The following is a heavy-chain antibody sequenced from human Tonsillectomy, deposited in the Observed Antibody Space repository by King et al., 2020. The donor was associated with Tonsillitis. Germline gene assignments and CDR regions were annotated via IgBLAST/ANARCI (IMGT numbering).Heavy chain of an antibody. CDR1: GGSFSSSSYY. Sequence: HLQLQESGPGLVKPSETLSLTCTVSGGSFSSSSYYWGWIRQPPGKGLEWIGNIYYSGTTYYNPSLKSRVTISVDTSKNQFSLKLSSVTAADTAVFYCARLTYYDYVWGSYLDAFDIWGQGTMVTVSS. CDR2: IYYSGTT. CDR3: ARLTYYDYVWGSYLDAFDI. V-gene: IGHV4-39*01. D-gene: IGHD3-16*01. J-gene: IGHJ3*02.